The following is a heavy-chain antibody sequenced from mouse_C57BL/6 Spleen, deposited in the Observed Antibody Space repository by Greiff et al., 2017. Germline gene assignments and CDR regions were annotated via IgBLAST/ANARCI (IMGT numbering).Heavy chain of an antibody. CDR1: GYAFSSSW. CDR3: ARGGKRDGASFAY. V-gene: IGHV1-82*01. J-gene: IGHJ3*01. CDR2: ICPGGGDT. Sequence: QVQLQQSGPELVKPGASVKISCKASGYAFSSSWMNWVKQSPGKGLEWIGRICPGGGDTYYNGKFKGKATLTADTSSSTAYMQLSSLTSEAPAVCFCARGGKRDGASFAYWGQGTLVTVSA.